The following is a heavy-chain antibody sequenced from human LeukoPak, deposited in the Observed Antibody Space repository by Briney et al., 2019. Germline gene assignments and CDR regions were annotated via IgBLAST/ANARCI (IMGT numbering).Heavy chain of an antibody. V-gene: IGHV3-15*01. J-gene: IGHJ4*02. CDR1: GFTFSNAW. CDR3: VRCVEFRGVNTPCY. D-gene: IGHD3-10*01. Sequence: GGSLRLSCATSGFTFSNAWMTWVRQAPGKGLEWVGRIKSKTDDGTIDYAAPVKGRCAIARDDAKNTQYLQMTSLKTEDTGVYYCVRCVEFRGVNTPCYWGQGTLVTVSS. CDR2: IKSKTDDGTI.